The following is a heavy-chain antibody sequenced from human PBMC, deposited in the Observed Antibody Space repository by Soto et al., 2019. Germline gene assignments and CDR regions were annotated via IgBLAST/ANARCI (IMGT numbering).Heavy chain of an antibody. CDR3: ARERNWYFDL. CDR2: ISYDGSNK. CDR1: GFTFSSYA. J-gene: IGHJ2*01. Sequence: QVQLVESGGGVVQPGRSLRLSCAASGFTFSSYAMHWVRQAPGKGLEWVAVISYDGSNKYYADSVKGRFTISRDNSKNTLYLQMNSLRAEDTAVYYCARERNWYFDLWGRGTLVTVSS. V-gene: IGHV3-30-3*01.